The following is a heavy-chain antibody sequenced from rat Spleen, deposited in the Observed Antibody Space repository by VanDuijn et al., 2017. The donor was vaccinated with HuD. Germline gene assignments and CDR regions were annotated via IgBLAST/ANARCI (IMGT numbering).Heavy chain of an antibody. CDR2: ISPSGGST. J-gene: IGHJ3*01. V-gene: IGHV5-19*01. D-gene: IGHD1-6*01. Sequence: EVQLVESGGGLVQPGRSLKLSCAASGLTFSNYGMHWIRQAPTKGLEWVASISPSGGSTYFRDSVRGRFTISRDNAKSTLCLQMDSLRSEDTATYYCATDLGYTTDYWFAYWGQGTLVTVSS. CDR3: ATDLGYTTDYWFAY. CDR1: GLTFSNYG.